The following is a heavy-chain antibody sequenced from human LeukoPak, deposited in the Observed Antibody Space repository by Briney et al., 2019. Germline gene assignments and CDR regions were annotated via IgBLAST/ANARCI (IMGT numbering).Heavy chain of an antibody. Sequence: SETLSLTCAVSGGSIGSGNWWSWVRQPPGKGLEWIGEIYHSGSTNYNSSLKSRVTISVDKSKNQLSLKLSSVTAADTAMYYCARGGTTVAGTFWFDPWGQGTLVTVSS. CDR3: ARGGTTVAGTFWFDP. D-gene: IGHD6-19*01. J-gene: IGHJ5*02. CDR2: IYHSGST. CDR1: GGSIGSGNW. V-gene: IGHV4-4*02.